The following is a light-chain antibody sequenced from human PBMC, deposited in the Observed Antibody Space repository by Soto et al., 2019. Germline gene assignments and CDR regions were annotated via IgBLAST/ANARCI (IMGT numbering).Light chain of an antibody. Sequence: QSVLTQPPSASGTPGQRVTISCSGSSSNIGSNYVYWYQQLPGTAPKLLIYRNSQRPSGVPDRFSGSKSGTSASLAISGLRSEYEANYSSATWDDSLTAVVFRGGT. CDR3: ATWDDSLTAVV. CDR1: SSNIGSNY. CDR2: RNS. J-gene: IGLJ2*01. V-gene: IGLV1-47*01.